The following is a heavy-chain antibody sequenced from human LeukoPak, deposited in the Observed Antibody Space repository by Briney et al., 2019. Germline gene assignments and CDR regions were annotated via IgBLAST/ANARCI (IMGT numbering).Heavy chain of an antibody. D-gene: IGHD3-22*01. J-gene: IGHJ1*01. V-gene: IGHV3-74*01. CDR2: IKSDGGT. Sequence: HPGGSLRLSCAASGFTFSTYWMHWVRQAPGKGLVWVSRIKSDGGTNYADSVKGRFTISRDNAKKTVSLQMNSLRPEDTGVYYCARAPSEIGGYYPEYFRHWGQGTLVTASS. CDR3: ARAPSEIGGYYPEYFRH. CDR1: GFTFSTYW.